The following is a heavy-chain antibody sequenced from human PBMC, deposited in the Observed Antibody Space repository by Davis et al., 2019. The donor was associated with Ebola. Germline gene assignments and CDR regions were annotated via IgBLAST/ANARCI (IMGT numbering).Heavy chain of an antibody. Sequence: ASVKVSCKASGYSFISHDINWVRKASGQRHEWMGWMSPNTGNTGLEQKFQGRLTMTRDTSISTVYMELSSLRSEDTAVYYCARFRTYYYVTREGDFDIWSQGTMVTVSS. CDR1: GYSFISHD. CDR3: ARFRTYYYVTREGDFDI. D-gene: IGHD3-10*02. J-gene: IGHJ3*02. V-gene: IGHV1-8*01. CDR2: MSPNTGNT.